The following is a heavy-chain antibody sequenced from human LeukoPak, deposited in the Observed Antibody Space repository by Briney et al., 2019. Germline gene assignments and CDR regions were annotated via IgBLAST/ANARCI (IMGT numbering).Heavy chain of an antibody. Sequence: GGSLRLSCAASGFPLSRSAMSWVRQAPGKGLEWVSAISGSGGSTYYADSVKGRFTISRDNSKNTLYLQMNSLRAEDTAVYYCAKSVAGGFDYWGQGTLVTVSS. V-gene: IGHV3-23*01. CDR1: GFPLSRSA. D-gene: IGHD6-19*01. CDR3: AKSVAGGFDY. CDR2: ISGSGGST. J-gene: IGHJ4*02.